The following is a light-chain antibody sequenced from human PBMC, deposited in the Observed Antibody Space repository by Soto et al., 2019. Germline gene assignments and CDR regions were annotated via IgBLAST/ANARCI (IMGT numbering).Light chain of an antibody. J-gene: IGKJ1*01. CDR1: QSVGSN. CDR3: QQHNAWPRT. CDR2: GTS. Sequence: EVVMTQSPATLSVSPGESATLSCRASQSVGSNLAWYQQKPGQPPRLLLYGTSTRATGIPARISGSGSGTEFTLTISSLQAEDSAVYYCQQHNAWPRTFGQGTKVEI. V-gene: IGKV3-15*01.